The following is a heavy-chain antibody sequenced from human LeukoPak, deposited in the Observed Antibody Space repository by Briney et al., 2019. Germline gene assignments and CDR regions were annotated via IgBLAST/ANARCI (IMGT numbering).Heavy chain of an antibody. CDR1: GFSFSNSA. Sequence: GGSLRLSCAASGFSFSNSAMSWVRQAPGKGLEWVSLLIASSGSTFYADSVKGRFTISRGNSKNTLYLQMNSLRAEDTAVYYCAKGAYDYIEMGYFDYWGQGTLVTVSS. CDR3: AKGAYDYIEMGYFDY. J-gene: IGHJ4*02. CDR2: LIASSGST. V-gene: IGHV3-23*01. D-gene: IGHD5-12*01.